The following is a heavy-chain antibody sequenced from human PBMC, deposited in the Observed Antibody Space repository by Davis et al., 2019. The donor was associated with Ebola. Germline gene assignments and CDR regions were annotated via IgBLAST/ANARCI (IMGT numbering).Heavy chain of an antibody. V-gene: IGHV3-33*01. CDR2: IWSDGRNK. D-gene: IGHD6-25*01. CDR1: GFTFSSYG. J-gene: IGHJ3*02. Sequence: PGGSLRLSCAASGFTFSSYGMHWVRQAPGKGLEWVAVIWSDGRNKYYADSVKGRFTISRDNSKNTLYLEMDSLRVEDTAVYYCARWVAAQDAFDIWGQGTMVTVSS. CDR3: ARWVAAQDAFDI.